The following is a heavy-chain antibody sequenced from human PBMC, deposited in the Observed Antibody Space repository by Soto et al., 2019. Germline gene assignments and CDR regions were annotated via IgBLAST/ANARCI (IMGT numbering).Heavy chain of an antibody. CDR2: IHPSGGIT. Sequence: GVSLKISCKGSGYRFADYWNGRVRQTPGQGLEWMGIIHPSGGITNYAQKFQGRVTMTRDTSTNTVYMELSSLRSDDTAVYYCAADPQNEENDAFDIWGQGTMVTVSS. CDR3: AADPQNEENDAFDI. CDR1: GYRFADYW. D-gene: IGHD1-1*01. V-gene: IGHV1-46*03. J-gene: IGHJ3*02.